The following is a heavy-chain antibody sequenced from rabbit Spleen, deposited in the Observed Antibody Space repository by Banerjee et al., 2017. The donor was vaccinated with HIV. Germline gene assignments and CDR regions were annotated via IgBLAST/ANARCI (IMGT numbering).Heavy chain of an antibody. J-gene: IGHJ6*01. D-gene: IGHD8-1*01. V-gene: IGHV1S40*01. CDR2: IYGVSSGTT. CDR1: GFSFSSVF. CDR3: AAWDAGASFATYGLNL. Sequence: QSLEESGGDLVKPGASLTLTCTASGFSFSSVFMCCVRHAPEKGLEWIVSIYGVSSGTTYYANKARGRFSIASASTTTVTLQMTRLAAADAASYFCAAWDAGASFATYGLNLWGPGTLVTVS.